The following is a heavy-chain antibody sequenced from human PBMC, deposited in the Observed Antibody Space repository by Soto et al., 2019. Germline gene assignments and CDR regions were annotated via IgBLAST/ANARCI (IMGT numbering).Heavy chain of an antibody. J-gene: IGHJ5*02. CDR1: GGSINSSSYF. V-gene: IGHV4-39*01. CDR3: ARGPTRIVVVIPNWSWFDP. D-gene: IGHD3-22*01. Sequence: SETLSLTCSVSGGSINSSSYFWGWVRQPPGKGLEWIGSIYYSGSTYYNPSLRSRVTISVDTSKNQFSLKLSSVTAADTAVYYCARGPTRIVVVIPNWSWFDPWGQGTLVTVSS. CDR2: IYYSGST.